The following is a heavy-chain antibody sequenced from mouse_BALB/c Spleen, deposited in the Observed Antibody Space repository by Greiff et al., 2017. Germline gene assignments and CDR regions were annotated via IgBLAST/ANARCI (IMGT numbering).Heavy chain of an antibody. D-gene: IGHD1-1*01. CDR2: ISSGSSTI. CDR3: ARTGHYGSYFDY. Sequence: DVKLVESGGGLVQPGGSRKLSCAASGFTFSSFGMHWVRQAPEKGLEWVAYISSGSSTIYYADTVKGRFTISRDNPKNTLFLQMTSLRSEDTAMYYCARTGHYGSYFDYWGQGTTLTVSS. CDR1: GFTFSSFG. J-gene: IGHJ2*01. V-gene: IGHV5-17*02.